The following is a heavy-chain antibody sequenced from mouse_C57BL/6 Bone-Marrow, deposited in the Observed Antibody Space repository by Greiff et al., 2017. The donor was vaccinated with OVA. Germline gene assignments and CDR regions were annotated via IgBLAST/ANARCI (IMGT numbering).Heavy chain of an antibody. J-gene: IGHJ4*01. CDR3: TRDQAPLNTTVVAYYSMDY. CDR1: GFTFSSYA. Sequence: EVQLVESGEGLVKPGGSLKLSCAASGFTFSSYAMSWVRQTPEKRLEWVAYISSGGDYIYYADTVKGRFTISRDNARNTLYLQMSSLKSEDTAMYYCTRDQAPLNTTVVAYYSMDYWGQGTSVTVSS. CDR2: ISSGGDYI. D-gene: IGHD1-1*01. V-gene: IGHV5-9-1*02.